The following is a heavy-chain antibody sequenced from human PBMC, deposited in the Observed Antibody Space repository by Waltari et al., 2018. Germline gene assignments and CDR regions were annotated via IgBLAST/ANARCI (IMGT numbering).Heavy chain of an antibody. D-gene: IGHD2-2*01. Sequence: QVQLVQSGAEVKKPGASVKVSCKVSGYTLTELSMHWVRQAPGTGLDWMGGFDPEDGETIYAQKFQGRVTMTEDTSTDTAYMELSSLRSEDTAVYYCARDTRIVVVPAAPFRVRFDYWGQGTLVTVSS. CDR3: ARDTRIVVVPAAPFRVRFDY. V-gene: IGHV1-24*01. CDR2: FDPEDGET. J-gene: IGHJ4*02. CDR1: GYTLTELS.